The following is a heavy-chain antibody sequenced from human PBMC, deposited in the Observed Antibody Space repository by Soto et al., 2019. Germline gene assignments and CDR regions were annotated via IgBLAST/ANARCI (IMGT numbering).Heavy chain of an antibody. D-gene: IGHD6-13*01. V-gene: IGHV4-59*01. CDR1: SDSISSYY. CDR3: ARGTSWQLPFDY. J-gene: IGHJ4*02. Sequence: SETLSLTCTVSSDSISSYYWSWIRQPPGKRPEWIGYISYSGSTDYNPSLKSRVTISGDTSKNQFSLKVSSVTAADTAVYYCARGTSWQLPFDYWAQGTLVTVSS. CDR2: ISYSGST.